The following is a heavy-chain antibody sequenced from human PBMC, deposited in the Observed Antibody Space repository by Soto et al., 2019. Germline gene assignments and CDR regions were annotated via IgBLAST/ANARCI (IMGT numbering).Heavy chain of an antibody. D-gene: IGHD3-16*02. V-gene: IGHV3-15*01. CDR3: TSLYYGH. J-gene: IGHJ4*02. CDR2: IKSKTDGGTT. CDR1: EFTFTYAW. Sequence: GGSLRLSCVASEFTFTYAWMSWVRQAPGKGLEWVGRIKSKTDGGTTDYAAPVKGRFTISRDESQNTLYLQMNSLKTEDTAVYYCTSLYYGHWGQGTLVTV.